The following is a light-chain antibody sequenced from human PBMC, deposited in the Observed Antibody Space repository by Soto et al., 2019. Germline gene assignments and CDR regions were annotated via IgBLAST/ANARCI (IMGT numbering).Light chain of an antibody. V-gene: IGLV1-44*01. CDR2: GNN. Sequence: QSILTQPPSASGTPGQRVTISCSGSSSNIRSNTVSWYQQLPGTAPKLLIYGNNQRPSGVPDRFSASESGTSASLAISGLQSDDEADYYCATWDDSLNGRVFGGGTKLTVL. CDR1: SSNIRSNT. CDR3: ATWDDSLNGRV. J-gene: IGLJ3*02.